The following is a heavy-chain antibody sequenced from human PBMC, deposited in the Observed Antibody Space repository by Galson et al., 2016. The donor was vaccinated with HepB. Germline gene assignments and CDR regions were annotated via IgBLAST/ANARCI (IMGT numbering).Heavy chain of an antibody. CDR2: IIPIFGAA. CDR3: STGRFPSHGLDPKLYFDY. V-gene: IGHV1-69*13. Sequence: SVKVSCKASGGTFSSYSISWVRQAPGQGLEWMGGIIPIFGAAKYAQKFQGRVTITADESTSTAYVELSSLRSDDTAVYYCSTGRFPSHGLDPKLYFDYWGQGTLVTVSS. CDR1: GGTFSSYS. J-gene: IGHJ4*02. D-gene: IGHD2-8*01.